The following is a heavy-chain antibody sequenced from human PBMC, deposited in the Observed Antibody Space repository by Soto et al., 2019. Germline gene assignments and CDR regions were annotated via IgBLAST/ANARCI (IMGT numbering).Heavy chain of an antibody. Sequence: QVQLQESGPGLVKPSQTLSLTCTVSGGSIIDGPTYWNWIRQHPERGLEWMGYINYRGTTNYSPALKSRILISIDTSKNQFSLRLTSVTAADTAVYYCARDAPGVAPYWGQGTLVTVSS. CDR2: INYRGTT. V-gene: IGHV4-31*03. J-gene: IGHJ4*02. CDR1: GGSIIDGPTY. D-gene: IGHD2-15*01. CDR3: ARDAPGVAPY.